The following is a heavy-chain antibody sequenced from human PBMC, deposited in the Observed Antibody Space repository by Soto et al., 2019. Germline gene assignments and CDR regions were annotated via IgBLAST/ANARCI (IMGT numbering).Heavy chain of an antibody. J-gene: IGHJ6*02. CDR1: GGSISSGDYY. Sequence: PSETLSLTCTVSGGSISSGDYYWSWIRQPPGKGLEWIGYIYYSGSTYYNPSLKSRVTISVDTSKNQFSLKLSSVTAADTAVYYCASSGRDLGSSSPKGKNYYSYYGPDVWAQGTTVTGSS. CDR2: IYYSGST. CDR3: ASSGRDLGSSSPKGKNYYSYYGPDV. D-gene: IGHD6-13*01. V-gene: IGHV4-30-4*01.